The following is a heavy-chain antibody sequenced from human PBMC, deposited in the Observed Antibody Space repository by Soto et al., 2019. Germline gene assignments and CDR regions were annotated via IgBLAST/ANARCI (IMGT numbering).Heavy chain of an antibody. Sequence: QVQLVESGGGVVQPGRSLRLSCAASGFTFSSYGMHWVRQAPGKGLEWVAVISYDGSNKYYADSVKGRFTISRDNSKNTLYLQMNSLRAEDTAVYYCANVLQLDYWGQGTLVTVSS. J-gene: IGHJ4*02. CDR3: ANVLQLDY. CDR1: GFTFSSYG. CDR2: ISYDGSNK. V-gene: IGHV3-30*18. D-gene: IGHD2-8*01.